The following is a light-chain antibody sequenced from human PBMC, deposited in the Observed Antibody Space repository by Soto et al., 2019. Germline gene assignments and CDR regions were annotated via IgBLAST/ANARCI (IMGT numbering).Light chain of an antibody. Sequence: IVLTQSPGTLSLSPGERATLFCRASQSVTSNYFAWYQQKPGQAPRLLIYGISDRATGIPDRFSGSGSGTDFTLTISRLEPEDFAEYYCEQYGSSPRTFGQGTKVEIK. V-gene: IGKV3-20*01. CDR1: QSVTSNY. CDR3: EQYGSSPRT. CDR2: GIS. J-gene: IGKJ1*01.